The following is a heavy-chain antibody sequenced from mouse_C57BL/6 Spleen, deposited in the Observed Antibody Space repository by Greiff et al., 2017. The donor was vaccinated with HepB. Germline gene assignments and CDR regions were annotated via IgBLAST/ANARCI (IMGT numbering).Heavy chain of an antibody. CDR3: ARDVGTVVATPYYYAMDY. CDR2: IYPGSGNT. CDR1: GYTFTDYY. J-gene: IGHJ4*01. V-gene: IGHV1-76*01. Sequence: QVQLKQSGAELVRPGASVKLSCKASGYTFTDYYINWVKQRPGQGLEWIARIYPGSGNTYYNEKFKGKATLTAEKSSSTAYMQLSSLTSEDSAVYFCARDVGTVVATPYYYAMDYWGQGTSVTVSS. D-gene: IGHD1-1*01.